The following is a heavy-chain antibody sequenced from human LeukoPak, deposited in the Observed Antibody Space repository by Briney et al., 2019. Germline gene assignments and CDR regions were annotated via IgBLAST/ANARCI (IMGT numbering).Heavy chain of an antibody. V-gene: IGHV1-8*01. CDR1: GYTFTSYD. CDR2: MNPNSGNT. J-gene: IGHJ4*02. CDR3: ARGRKAATDY. Sequence: ASVTVSFTASGYTFTSYDINWVRQATGQGLEWMGWMNPNSGNTGYAQRFPGRVTMTRNTSTSTAYMELSSLRSEDTAVYYCARGRKAATDYWGQGTLVTVSS. D-gene: IGHD6-13*01.